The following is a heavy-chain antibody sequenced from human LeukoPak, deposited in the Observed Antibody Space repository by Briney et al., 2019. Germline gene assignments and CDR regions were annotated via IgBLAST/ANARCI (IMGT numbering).Heavy chain of an antibody. Sequence: PSETLSLTCTVSGGSISSYYWSWIRQPPGKGLEWIGYIYYSGSINYNPSLKSRVTISVDTSKNQFSLKLSSVTAADTAVYYCARTDYGDSAGFDYWGQGTLVTVSS. CDR3: ARTDYGDSAGFDY. CDR2: IYYSGSI. V-gene: IGHV4-59*01. CDR1: GGSISSYY. D-gene: IGHD4-17*01. J-gene: IGHJ4*02.